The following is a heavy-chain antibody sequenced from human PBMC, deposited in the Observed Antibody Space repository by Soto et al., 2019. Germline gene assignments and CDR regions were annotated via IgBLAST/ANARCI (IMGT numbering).Heavy chain of an antibody. CDR3: ARDTWHYYDSSGYYRYDAFDI. CDR2: IIPIFGTA. J-gene: IGHJ3*02. CDR1: GGTFSSYA. V-gene: IGHV1-69*13. D-gene: IGHD3-22*01. Sequence: SVKVSCKASGGTFSSYAISWVRQAPGQGLEWMGGIIPIFGTANYAQKFQGRVTITADESTSTAYMELSSLRSEDTAVYYCARDTWHYYDSSGYYRYDAFDIWG.